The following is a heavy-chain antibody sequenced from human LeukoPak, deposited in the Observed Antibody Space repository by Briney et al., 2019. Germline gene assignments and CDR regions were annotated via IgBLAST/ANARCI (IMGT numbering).Heavy chain of an antibody. CDR3: ARHPTALVSYGFDP. D-gene: IGHD5-18*01. V-gene: IGHV4-4*07. Sequence: SETLSLTCTVSGGSISSYYWSWIRQPAGKGLEWIGRIYTSGSTGYNPSLKSRVTMSVDTSKNQFSLKLSSATAADTAVYYCARHPTALVSYGFDPWGQGTLVTVSS. CDR1: GGSISSYY. CDR2: IYTSGST. J-gene: IGHJ5*02.